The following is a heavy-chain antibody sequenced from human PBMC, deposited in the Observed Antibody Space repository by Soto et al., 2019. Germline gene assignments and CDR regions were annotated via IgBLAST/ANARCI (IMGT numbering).Heavy chain of an antibody. Sequence: SETLSLTCTVSGGSITTTHNYWAWIRQPPGKGLEWIGSISYTGSTYYNPSLKSRVSISSDTSKDQFSLKLSSMTAADTGVYFCARPLLATADYYYGTDVWGRGTSVTVSS. V-gene: IGHV4-39*01. CDR1: GGSITTTHNY. CDR2: ISYTGST. J-gene: IGHJ6*02. CDR3: ARPLLATADYYYGTDV. D-gene: IGHD5-12*01.